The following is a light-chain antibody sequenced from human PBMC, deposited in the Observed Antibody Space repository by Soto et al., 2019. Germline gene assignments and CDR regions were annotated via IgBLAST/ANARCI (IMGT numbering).Light chain of an antibody. V-gene: IGKV1-5*01. CDR2: DVS. J-gene: IGKJ2*01. Sequence: DIQMTQSPSTLSASVGDRVTITCRASQSIRTWLAWYQQKPGKAPELLMYDVSSLESGVPSRFCGSGSGTEFTLTISSLQPDDFATYYCQQYNSYPYTFGQGTKLEIK. CDR3: QQYNSYPYT. CDR1: QSIRTW.